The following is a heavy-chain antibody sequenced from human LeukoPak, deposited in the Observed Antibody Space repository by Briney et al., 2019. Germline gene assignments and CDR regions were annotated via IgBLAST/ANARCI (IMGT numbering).Heavy chain of an antibody. V-gene: IGHV4-34*01. CDR1: GGSFSGYY. Sequence: KTSETLSLTCAVYGGSFSGYYWSWIRQPPGKGLEWIGEINHSGSTNYNPSLKSRVTISVDTSKNQFSLKLSSVTAADTAVYYCARGSAWQQLANFDYWGQGTLVTVSS. J-gene: IGHJ4*02. CDR3: ARGSAWQQLANFDY. D-gene: IGHD6-13*01. CDR2: INHSGST.